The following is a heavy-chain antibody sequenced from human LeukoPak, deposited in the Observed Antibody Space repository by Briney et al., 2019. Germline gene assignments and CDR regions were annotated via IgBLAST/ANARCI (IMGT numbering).Heavy chain of an antibody. Sequence: GGSLRLSCAASGFTVSSNYMSWVRQAPGKGLEGVSVIYSGGSTYYTDSVTGRCTISRDNSKNTLYLQMNSLRAEDTAVYYCARVSGGYGGHHFEYWGQGTLVTASS. CDR2: IYSGGST. CDR3: ARVSGGYGGHHFEY. CDR1: GFTVSSNY. D-gene: IGHD4-23*01. J-gene: IGHJ4*02. V-gene: IGHV3-66*02.